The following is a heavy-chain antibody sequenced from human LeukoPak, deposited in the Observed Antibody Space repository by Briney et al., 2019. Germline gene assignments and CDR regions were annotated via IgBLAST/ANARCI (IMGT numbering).Heavy chain of an antibody. V-gene: IGHV3-23*01. Sequence: GGSLRLSCAASGFTFSSYAMSWVRQAPGKGLEWVSSISGSGGSTYSPDSVKGRFTISRDNAKNTLYLQMNSLRAEDTAVYSCARRSTSGRYFDYWGQGTLVTVSS. CDR2: ISGSGGST. J-gene: IGHJ4*02. CDR1: GFTFSSYA. CDR3: ARRSTSGRYFDY. D-gene: IGHD3-10*01.